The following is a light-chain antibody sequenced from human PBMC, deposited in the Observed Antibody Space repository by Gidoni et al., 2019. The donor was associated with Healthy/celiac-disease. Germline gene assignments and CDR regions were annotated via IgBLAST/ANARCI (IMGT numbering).Light chain of an antibody. CDR3: LQDYNCL. CDR1: QGIRND. J-gene: IGKJ4*01. CDR2: AAS. V-gene: IGKV1-6*01. Sequence: AIQMTQSPSSLSASVADRVTITCRASQGIRNDLGWYQQKPGKAPKLLIYAASSLQSGVPSRFSGSGSGTDFTLTISSLQPEDFATYYCLQDYNCLFGGGTKVEIK.